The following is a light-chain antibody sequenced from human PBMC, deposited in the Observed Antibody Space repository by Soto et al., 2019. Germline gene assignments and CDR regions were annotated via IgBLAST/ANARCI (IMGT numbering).Light chain of an antibody. CDR2: DAS. CDR3: QQRSNWPPAT. J-gene: IGKJ2*01. CDR1: QSVSSY. Sequence: EIVLTQSPGTLSLSPGERATLSCRASQSVSSYLAWYQQKPGQAPRLLIYDASNRATGVPARFSGSGSGTDFTLTISSLEPEDFAVYFCQQRSNWPPATFGQGTNLEIK. V-gene: IGKV3-11*01.